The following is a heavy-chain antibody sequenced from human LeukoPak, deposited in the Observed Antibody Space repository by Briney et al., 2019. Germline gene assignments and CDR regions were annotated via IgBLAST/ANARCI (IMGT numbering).Heavy chain of an antibody. CDR1: GGSFSGYY. CDR2: INHSGST. V-gene: IGHV4-34*01. J-gene: IGHJ6*02. Sequence: SETLSLTCAVYGGSFSGYYWSWIRQPPGKGLEWIGEINHSGSTNYNPSLKSRVTISVDTSKNQFSLKLSSVTAADTAVYCCARGPGVVFGGYYYYYGMDVWGQGTTVTVSS. CDR3: ARGPGVVFGGYYYYYGMDV. D-gene: IGHD3-16*01.